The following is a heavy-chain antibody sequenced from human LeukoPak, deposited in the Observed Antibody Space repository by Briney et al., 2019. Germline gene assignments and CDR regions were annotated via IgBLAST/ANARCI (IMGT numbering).Heavy chain of an antibody. D-gene: IGHD5-24*01. V-gene: IGHV4-59*01. CDR3: ARGAGDGYNLPFDY. Sequence: SGTLSLTCAVSGGSISSYYWNWIRQPPGKGLEWIGYISYSGSTKYNPSLKSRVTIAEDTSKNQFSLKLSSVTAADTAVYYCARGAGDGYNLPFDYWGQGSLVTVSS. CDR2: ISYSGST. CDR1: GGSISSYY. J-gene: IGHJ4*02.